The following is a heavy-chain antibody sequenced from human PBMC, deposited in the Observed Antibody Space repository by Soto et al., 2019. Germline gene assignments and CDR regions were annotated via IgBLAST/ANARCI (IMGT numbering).Heavy chain of an antibody. CDR1: GFTFSSYG. V-gene: IGHV3-30*18. CDR3: AKDPAGWELLGPFDY. J-gene: IGHJ4*02. D-gene: IGHD1-26*01. CDR2: ISYDGSNK. Sequence: QVQLVESGGGVVQPGRSLRLSCAASGFTFSSYGMHWVRQAPGKGLAWVAVISYDGSNKYYADSVKGRFTISRDNSKNPLYLQMNSLRAEDTAVYYCAKDPAGWELLGPFDYWGQGTLVTVSS.